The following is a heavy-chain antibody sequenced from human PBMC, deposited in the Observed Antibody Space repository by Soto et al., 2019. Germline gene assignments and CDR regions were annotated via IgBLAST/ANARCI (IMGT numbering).Heavy chain of an antibody. V-gene: IGHV3-21*01. Sequence: EVQLAESGGGLVKPGGSLRLSCAASGFTFSSYGMNWVRQAPGKGLEWVSSISSSRSYIYYADSVKGRFAISRDNAKNSLYLQMNSLRAEDTAVYYCAVVGSTSPFDYWGQGTLVTVSS. CDR3: AVVGSTSPFDY. CDR2: ISSSRSYI. CDR1: GFTFSSYG. J-gene: IGHJ4*02. D-gene: IGHD1-26*01.